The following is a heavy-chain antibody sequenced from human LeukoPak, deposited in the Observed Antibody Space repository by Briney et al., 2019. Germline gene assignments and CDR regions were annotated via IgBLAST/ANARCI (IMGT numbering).Heavy chain of an antibody. D-gene: IGHD5-24*01. V-gene: IGHV5-51*01. CDR3: ARASRDGYNLNFDH. CDR2: IYPGGSET. Sequence: KPGESLKISCKGLGYSFSSYWNAWVRQRPGKGLEWMGIIYPGGSETRYDPSFQGQVTISADSSTSTAYLQWSSLRASDTAMYYCARASRDGYNLNFDHWGQGTLVTVPS. J-gene: IGHJ4*02. CDR1: GYSFSSYW.